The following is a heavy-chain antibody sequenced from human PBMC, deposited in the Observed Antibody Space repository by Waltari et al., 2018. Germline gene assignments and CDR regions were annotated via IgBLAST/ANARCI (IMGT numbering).Heavy chain of an antibody. Sequence: QVQLQESGPGLVKPSETLSLTCAVSGYSISSGYYWGWIRQPPGKGLEWIGSIYHSGSTYYNPSLKSRVTISVDTSKNQFSLKLSSVTAADTAVYYCAREGEMATTRGAFDIWGQGTMVTVSS. CDR1: GYSISSGYY. D-gene: IGHD3-16*01. V-gene: IGHV4-38-2*02. CDR2: IYHSGST. J-gene: IGHJ3*02. CDR3: AREGEMATTRGAFDI.